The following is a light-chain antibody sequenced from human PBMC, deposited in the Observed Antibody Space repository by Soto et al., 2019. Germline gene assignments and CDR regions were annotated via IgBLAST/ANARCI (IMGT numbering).Light chain of an antibody. V-gene: IGKV3-20*01. CDR1: QSVSSTF. CDR2: GAS. Sequence: EVVLTQSPGTLSLFPGERDTLSCRANQSVSSTFLAWYQQKPGQAPRLLIYGASRRATGIPDRFSGSGFGKDFTLTISRLEPEDFAVYYCQQYRTSLKWTFGQGTKVGVK. CDR3: QQYRTSLKWT. J-gene: IGKJ1*01.